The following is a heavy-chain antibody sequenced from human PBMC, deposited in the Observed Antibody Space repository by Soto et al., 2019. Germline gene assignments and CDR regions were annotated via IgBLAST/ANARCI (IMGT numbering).Heavy chain of an antibody. CDR1: GFTVSSNY. J-gene: IGHJ3*02. Sequence: GGSLRLSCAASGFTVSSNYMSWVRQAPGKGLEWVSVIYSGGSTYYADSVKGRFTISRDNSKNTLYLQMNSLRAEDTAVYYCAKVKRSGYEDAFDIWGQGTMVTVSS. D-gene: IGHD5-12*01. V-gene: IGHV3-53*01. CDR3: AKVKRSGYEDAFDI. CDR2: IYSGGST.